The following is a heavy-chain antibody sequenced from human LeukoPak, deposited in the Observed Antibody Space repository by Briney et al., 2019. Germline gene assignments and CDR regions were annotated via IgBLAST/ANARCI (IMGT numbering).Heavy chain of an antibody. Sequence: SSKTLSLTCAVYGGSFSGYYWSWIRQPPGKGLEWIGEINHSGSTNYNPSLKSRVTISVDTSKNQFSLKLSSVTAADTAVYYCARGRPGYYYDSSGYPLDYWGQGTLVTVSS. CDR2: INHSGST. CDR3: ARGRPGYYYDSSGYPLDY. J-gene: IGHJ4*02. D-gene: IGHD3-22*01. CDR1: GGSFSGYY. V-gene: IGHV4-34*01.